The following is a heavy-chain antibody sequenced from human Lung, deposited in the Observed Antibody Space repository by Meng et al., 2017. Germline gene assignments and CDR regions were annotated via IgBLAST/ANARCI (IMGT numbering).Heavy chain of an antibody. CDR2: SDPKSGDT. D-gene: IGHD6-13*01. Sequence: QGGVGWCGGRVRRPGAPVSVSCRSPGYTLPSSWLHGVRRAPVQGLEGMGRSDPKSGDTHYAQRFQGRVTMTGDTSISTAYMELSGLRSDDTAMYYCARDEDISAAGKLFGDYWGQGTLVTVSS. CDR3: ARDEDISAAGKLFGDY. J-gene: IGHJ4*02. V-gene: IGHV1-2*06. CDR1: GYTLPSSW.